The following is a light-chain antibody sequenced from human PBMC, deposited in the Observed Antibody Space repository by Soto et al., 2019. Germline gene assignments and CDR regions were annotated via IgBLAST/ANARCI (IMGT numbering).Light chain of an antibody. J-gene: IGKJ1*01. CDR1: QSISSS. CDR3: QQSYSALVP. CDR2: AAS. V-gene: IGKV1-39*01. Sequence: DFQMTQSPSSLSASVGDRVTITCRASQSISSSLNWYQQKPGKAPELLIYAASSLQSGVPSRFSGSGSGKDFTLTISSLQPEDFATYYCQQSYSALVPYGQGTKVEIK.